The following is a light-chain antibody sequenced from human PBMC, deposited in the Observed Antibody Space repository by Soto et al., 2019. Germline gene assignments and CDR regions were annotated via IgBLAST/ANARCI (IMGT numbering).Light chain of an antibody. J-gene: IGLJ2*01. CDR1: RSNIGRNY. Sequence: QSVLMQPPSVSAAPGQKVTISCSGSRSNIGRNYVSWYQQLPGTAPKLLIYDNDKRPSGIPDRFSGSKSGASASLDITGLQTGDEADYFCATWDTSLSMVFGGGTKLTV. V-gene: IGLV1-51*01. CDR2: DND. CDR3: ATWDTSLSMV.